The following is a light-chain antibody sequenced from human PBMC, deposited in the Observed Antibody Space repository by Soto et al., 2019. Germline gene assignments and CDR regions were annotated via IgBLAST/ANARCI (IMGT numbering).Light chain of an antibody. CDR2: DVS. CDR3: SSYTSSKV. CDR1: SSDVGGYNY. J-gene: IGLJ1*01. V-gene: IGLV2-14*01. Sequence: QSALTQPASVSGSPGQSITISCTGTSSDVGGYNYVSWYQQHPGKAPKLMIYDVSNRPSGVSNRFSGSKSGNTGSLTISGLQAEDEADYYCSSYTSSKVFGTGTKVTVL.